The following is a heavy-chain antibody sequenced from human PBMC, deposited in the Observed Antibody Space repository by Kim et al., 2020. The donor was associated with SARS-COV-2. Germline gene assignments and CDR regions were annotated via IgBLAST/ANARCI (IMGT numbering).Heavy chain of an antibody. Sequence: GGSLRLSCAASGFSISNYWIHWVRQVPGKGLVWVSRISSDGSSTTYADSVKGRFTISRDNAKNTLHLQMISLRAEHTAVYYCARGYHYGMDVWGQGTTVT. V-gene: IGHV3-74*01. J-gene: IGHJ6*02. CDR3: ARGYHYGMDV. CDR2: ISSDGSST. CDR1: GFSISNYW.